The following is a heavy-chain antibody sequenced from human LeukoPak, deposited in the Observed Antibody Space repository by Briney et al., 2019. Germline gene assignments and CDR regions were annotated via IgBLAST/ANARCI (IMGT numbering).Heavy chain of an antibody. V-gene: IGHV4-31*03. D-gene: IGHD5-12*01. CDR3: AGRRGYSGYDDDDY. CDR1: GGSISSGGYY. CDR2: IYYSGST. J-gene: IGHJ4*02. Sequence: PSETLSLTCTVSGGSISSGGYYWSWIRQHPGKGLEWIGYIYYSGSTYYNPSLKSRVTISVDSSKNQFSLKLSSVTAADTAVYYCAGRRGYSGYDDDDYWGQGTLVTVSS.